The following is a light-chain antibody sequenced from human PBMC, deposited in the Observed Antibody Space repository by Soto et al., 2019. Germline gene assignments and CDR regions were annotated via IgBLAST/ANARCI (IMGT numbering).Light chain of an antibody. CDR3: SSYGGAYMPVI. Sequence: QSALAQPAAVSGSLGQSITISCTGSNSDVGGYKYVSWYQQYPGKAPKLIIYEVNIRPSGVSNRFSGSKSGNTASLTISGLHPGDEAAYYCSSYGGAYMPVIFGGGTKLTVL. J-gene: IGLJ2*01. CDR1: NSDVGGYKY. CDR2: EVN. V-gene: IGLV2-14*01.